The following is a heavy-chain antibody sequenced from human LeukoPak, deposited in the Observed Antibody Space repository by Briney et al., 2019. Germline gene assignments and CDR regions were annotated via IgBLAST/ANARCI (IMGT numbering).Heavy chain of an antibody. D-gene: IGHD2-2*01. CDR1: GYTFTSYA. CDR3: ARDRYCSSTSCYGKWFGP. J-gene: IGHJ5*02. V-gene: IGHV1-3*01. Sequence: ASVKVSCKASGYTFTSYAMHWVRQAPGQRLEWMGWINAGNGNTKYSQKFQGRVTITRDTSASTAYMELSSLRSEDTAVYYCARDRYCSSTSCYGKWFGPWGQGTLVTVSS. CDR2: INAGNGNT.